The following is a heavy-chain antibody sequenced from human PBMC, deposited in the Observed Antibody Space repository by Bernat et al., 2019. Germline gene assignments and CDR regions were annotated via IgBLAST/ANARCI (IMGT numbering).Heavy chain of an antibody. CDR1: GGSISSSRHF. J-gene: IGHJ4*02. CDR3: ARHETSGRGCYHFDH. V-gene: IGHV4-39*01. CDR2: IYYSGNT. D-gene: IGHD2-15*01. Sequence: QLQLQESGPGLVKPSETLSLTCSVSGGSISSSRHFWGWIGQPPGKGREWIGTIYYSGNTYYNPSLKSRIIISVDTSKNQFSLNLTSVPAADTAVYYCARHETSGRGCYHFDHRGQGTLVTVPS.